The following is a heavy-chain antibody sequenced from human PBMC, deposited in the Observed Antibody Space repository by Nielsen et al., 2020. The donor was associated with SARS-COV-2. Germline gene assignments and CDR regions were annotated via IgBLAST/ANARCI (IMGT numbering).Heavy chain of an antibody. CDR2: INDSGTT. V-gene: IGHV4-34*01. CDR3: ARDFGLAVAATPWFDP. J-gene: IGHJ5*02. Sequence: SETLSLTCGVSGGAFSGYRWTWVRQSPGKGLEWLGEINDSGTTNYNPPLTGRVSISQDASKRQLSLKLSSVTAADTAVYYCARDFGLAVAATPWFDPWCQGTLVTVSS. D-gene: IGHD2-15*01. CDR1: GGAFSGYR.